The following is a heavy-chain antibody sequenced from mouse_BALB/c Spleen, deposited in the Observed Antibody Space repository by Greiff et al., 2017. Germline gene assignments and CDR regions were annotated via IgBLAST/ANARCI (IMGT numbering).Heavy chain of an antibody. CDR3: AREGYGNYGWYFDV. J-gene: IGHJ1*01. CDR1: GFTFSSYT. V-gene: IGHV5-12-2*01. Sequence: EVKLVESGGGLVQPGGSLKLSCAASGFTFSSYTMSWVRQTPEKRLEWVAYISNGGGSTYYPDTVKGRFTISRDNAKNTLYLQMSSLKSEDTAMYYCAREGYGNYGWYFDVWGAGTTVTVSS. CDR2: ISNGGGST. D-gene: IGHD2-1*01.